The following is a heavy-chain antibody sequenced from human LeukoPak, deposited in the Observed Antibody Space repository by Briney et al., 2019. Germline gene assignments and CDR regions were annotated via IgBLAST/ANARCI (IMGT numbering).Heavy chain of an antibody. D-gene: IGHD6-19*01. CDR1: GGTFSSYA. V-gene: IGHV1-69*04. Sequence: ASVKVSCKASGGTFSSYAISWVRQAPGQGLEWMGRIIPIFGIANYAQKSQGRVTITADKSTSTAYMELSSLRSEDTAVYYCARELRSIAVADYYFDYWGQGTLVTVSS. CDR2: IIPIFGIA. CDR3: ARELRSIAVADYYFDY. J-gene: IGHJ4*02.